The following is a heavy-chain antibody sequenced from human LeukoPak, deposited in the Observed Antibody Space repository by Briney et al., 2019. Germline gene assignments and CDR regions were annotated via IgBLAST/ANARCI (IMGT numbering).Heavy chain of an antibody. CDR2: INPNSGGT. Sequence: ASVKVSCKASGYTFTGYYMHWVRQAPGQGLEWMGWINPNSGGTNYAQKFQGRVTMTRDTSISTAYMELSRLRSDDTAVYYCARDWRTLYYYYGMDVWGQGTTVTVSS. CDR1: GYTFTGYY. J-gene: IGHJ6*02. V-gene: IGHV1-2*02. CDR3: ARDWRTLYYYYGMDV.